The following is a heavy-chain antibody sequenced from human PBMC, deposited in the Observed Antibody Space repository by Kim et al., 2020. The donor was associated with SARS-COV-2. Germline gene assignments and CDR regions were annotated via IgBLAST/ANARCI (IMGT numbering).Heavy chain of an antibody. CDR3: ARELSKGYDILTGYYSDYYYGMDV. V-gene: IGHV3-48*03. J-gene: IGHJ6*02. D-gene: IGHD3-9*01. CDR1: GFTFSSYE. CDR2: ISSSGSTI. Sequence: GGSLRLSCAASGFTFSSYEMNWVRQAPGKGLEWVSYISSSGSTIYYADSVKGRFTISRDNAKNSLYLQMNSLRAEDTAVYYCARELSKGYDILTGYYSDYYYGMDVWGQGTTVTVSS.